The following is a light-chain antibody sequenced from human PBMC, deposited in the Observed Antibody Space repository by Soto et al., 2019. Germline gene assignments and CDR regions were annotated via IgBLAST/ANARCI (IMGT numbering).Light chain of an antibody. CDR3: QQNKDWPGT. J-gene: IGKJ1*01. V-gene: IGKV1-5*03. CDR2: KAS. Sequence: DIQMTQSPSTLSGSVGDRVTITCRASQTISSWLAWYQQKPGKAPKLLIYKASTLKSGVPSRFSGSGSGTEFTLTISSLQPEDFGVYYCQQNKDWPGTFGQGTKVDIK. CDR1: QTISSW.